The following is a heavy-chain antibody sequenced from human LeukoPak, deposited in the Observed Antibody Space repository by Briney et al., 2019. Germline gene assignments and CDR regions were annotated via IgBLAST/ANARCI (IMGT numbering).Heavy chain of an antibody. D-gene: IGHD3-3*01. CDR3: ARDYEEAADY. Sequence: ASVKVSCKASGYTFTSYDINWVRQATGQGLEWMGWMNPNSGNTGYAQKLQGRVTMTTDTSTSTAYMELRSLRSDDMAVYYCARDYEEAADYWGQGTLVTVSS. J-gene: IGHJ4*02. CDR2: MNPNSGNT. V-gene: IGHV1-8*01. CDR1: GYTFTSYD.